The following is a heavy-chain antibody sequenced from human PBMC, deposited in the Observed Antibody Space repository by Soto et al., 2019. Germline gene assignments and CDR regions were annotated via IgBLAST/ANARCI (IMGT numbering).Heavy chain of an antibody. CDR1: GFTFSSYW. Sequence: GGSLRLSCAASGFTFSSYWMHWVRQAPGKGLEWVSRIGGDGSSTTSADSVEGRFTVSRDDARNTLYLQMSSLRADDTAIYYCAREGLDTAGFFDVWGQGTMVTVSS. D-gene: IGHD6-13*01. J-gene: IGHJ3*01. CDR3: AREGLDTAGFFDV. V-gene: IGHV3-74*01. CDR2: IGGDGSST.